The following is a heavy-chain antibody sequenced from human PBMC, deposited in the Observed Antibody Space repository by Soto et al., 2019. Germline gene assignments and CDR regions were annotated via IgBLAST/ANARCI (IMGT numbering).Heavy chain of an antibody. CDR1: GFSFDNHR. Sequence: GGSLRLYFASSGFSFDNHRMHWVGQGPGKGLVWVSRISIDGSSTNYADSVKGRFTISRDNAKKTLYLLMNSLRAEDTAVYYCARDRAPGEMATTFDYCGLGPLVTVSS. CDR3: ARDRAPGEMATTFDY. V-gene: IGHV3-74*01. J-gene: IGHJ4*02. CDR2: ISIDGSST.